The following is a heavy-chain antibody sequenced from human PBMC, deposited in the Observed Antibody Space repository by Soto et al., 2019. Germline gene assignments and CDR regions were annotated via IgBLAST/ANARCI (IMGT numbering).Heavy chain of an antibody. CDR3: ARGYDFWSGYYFDY. D-gene: IGHD3-3*01. J-gene: IGHJ4*02. V-gene: IGHV4-30-4*01. CDR2: IYYSGST. CDR1: GGSISSGDYY. Sequence: PSETLSLTCTVSGGSISSGDYYWSWIRQPPGKGLEWIGYIYYSGSTYYNPSLKSRVTISVDTSKNQFSLKLSSVTAADTAVYYCARGYDFWSGYYFDYWGQGTLVTVYS.